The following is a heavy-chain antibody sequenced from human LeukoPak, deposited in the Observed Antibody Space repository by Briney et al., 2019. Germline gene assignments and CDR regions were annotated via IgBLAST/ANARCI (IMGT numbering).Heavy chain of an antibody. CDR2: ISYDGSNK. CDR3: AKVGGMAPSYYYYYYGMDV. Sequence: PGGSLRPSCAASGFTFSSYGMHWVRQAPGKGLEWVAVISYDGSNKYYADSVKGRFTISRDNSKNTLYLQMNSLRAEDTAVYYCAKVGGMAPSYYYYYYGMDVWGQGTTVTVSS. V-gene: IGHV3-30*18. CDR1: GFTFSSYG. D-gene: IGHD6-13*01. J-gene: IGHJ6*02.